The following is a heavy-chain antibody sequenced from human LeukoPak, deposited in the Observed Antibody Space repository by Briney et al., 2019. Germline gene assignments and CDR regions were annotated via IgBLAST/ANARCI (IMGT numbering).Heavy chain of an antibody. J-gene: IGHJ5*02. CDR1: GGSISSSSYY. Sequence: SETLSLTCTVSGGSISSSSYYWGWIRQTPGKGLEWIGSIYYSGSTYYNPSLKSRVTISVDTSKNQFSLKLSSVTAADTAVYYCARQRKAAADNWFDPWGQGTLVTVSS. CDR3: ARQRKAAADNWFDP. V-gene: IGHV4-39*01. D-gene: IGHD6-13*01. CDR2: IYYSGST.